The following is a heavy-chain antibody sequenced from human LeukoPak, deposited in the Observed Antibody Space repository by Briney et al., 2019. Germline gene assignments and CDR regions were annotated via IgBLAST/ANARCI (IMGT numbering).Heavy chain of an antibody. Sequence: GGSLRLSCAASGFTFSSYGMHWVRQAPGKGLEWVAVIWYDGSNKYYVDSVKGRFTISRDNSKNTLYLQMNSLRAEDTAVYYCARDHRYCSGGSCYDLDYWGQGTLVTVSS. J-gene: IGHJ4*02. CDR1: GFTFSSYG. CDR2: IWYDGSNK. D-gene: IGHD2-15*01. V-gene: IGHV3-33*01. CDR3: ARDHRYCSGGSCYDLDY.